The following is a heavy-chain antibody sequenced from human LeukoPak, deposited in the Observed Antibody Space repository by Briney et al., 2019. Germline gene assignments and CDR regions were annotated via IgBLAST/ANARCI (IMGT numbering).Heavy chain of an antibody. Sequence: SETLSLTCAVYGGSFSAYYWSWIRQPRGKGLEWIGEINHSGSTNYNPSLKSRVVISVDTSKSQFSLNMTSVAAADTAVYYCARHPTKWELRLSLDYWGQGILVTVSS. D-gene: IGHD1-26*01. CDR2: INHSGST. CDR3: ARHPTKWELRLSLDY. CDR1: GGSFSAYY. V-gene: IGHV4-34*01. J-gene: IGHJ4*02.